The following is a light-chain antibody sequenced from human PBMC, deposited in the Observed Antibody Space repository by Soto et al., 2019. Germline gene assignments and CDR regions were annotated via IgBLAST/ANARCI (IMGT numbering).Light chain of an antibody. CDR3: QQYGSSPPIT. V-gene: IGKV3-20*01. CDR1: QSVSSNY. CDR2: GAS. J-gene: IGKJ5*01. Sequence: EIVLTQSPGTQSLSPGERATLSCRASQSVSSNYLAWYQQKPGQAPRLLIYGASNRATGIPDRFSGSGSGTDFTLTISRLEPEDLAVYYCQQYGSSPPITFGQGTRLEIK.